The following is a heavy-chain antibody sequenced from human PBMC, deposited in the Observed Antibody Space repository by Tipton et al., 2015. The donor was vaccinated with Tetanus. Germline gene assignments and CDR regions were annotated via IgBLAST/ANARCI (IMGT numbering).Heavy chain of an antibody. Sequence: QLVQSGAEVRKPGASVKVSCKASGYTFASYDINWVRQAAGQGLEWMGWMNLNSGNTAFAQKLQGRVTMTSDPSISTAYVELSSLISEDTAIYYCARGATMVGGISPSNYYGMDVWGQGTTVTVSS. V-gene: IGHV1-8*01. J-gene: IGHJ6*02. CDR1: GYTFASYD. D-gene: IGHD3-10*01. CDR3: ARGATMVGGISPSNYYGMDV. CDR2: MNLNSGNT.